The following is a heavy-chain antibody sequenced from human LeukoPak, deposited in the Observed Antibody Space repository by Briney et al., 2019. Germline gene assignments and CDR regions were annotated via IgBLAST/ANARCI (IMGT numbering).Heavy chain of an antibody. CDR1: GYTFTSYD. V-gene: IGHV1-2*02. CDR2: INPNSGGT. CDR3: ARPVGYNWNSNVYFDY. Sequence: GASVKVSCKASGYTFTSYDINWVRQAPGQGLEWMGWINPNSGGTNYAQKFQGRVTMTRDTSISTAYMELSRLRSDDTAVYYCARPVGYNWNSNVYFDYWGQGTLVTVSS. D-gene: IGHD1-7*01. J-gene: IGHJ4*02.